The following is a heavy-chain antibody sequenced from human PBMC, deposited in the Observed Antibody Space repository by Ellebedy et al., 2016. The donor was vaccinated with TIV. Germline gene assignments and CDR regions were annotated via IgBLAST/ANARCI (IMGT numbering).Heavy chain of an antibody. CDR2: INPNSGGT. D-gene: IGHD6-13*01. CDR1: GYTFTGYY. Sequence: AASVKVSCKASGYTFTGYYMHWVRQPPGQGLEWMGWINPNSGGTNYAQKFQGRVTMTRDTSISTAYMELTRLRSDDTAVYYFPRDRRRVYSSSWYYFDYWGQGTLVTVSS. J-gene: IGHJ4*02. V-gene: IGHV1-2*02. CDR3: PRDRRRVYSSSWYYFDY.